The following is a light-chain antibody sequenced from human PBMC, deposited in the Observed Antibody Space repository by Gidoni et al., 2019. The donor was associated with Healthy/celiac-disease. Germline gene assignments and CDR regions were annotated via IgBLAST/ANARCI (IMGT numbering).Light chain of an antibody. Sequence: QSALTQPASVSGSPGQSITISCTGTSSDVGGYNYVSWYHQHPGKAPKLMIDEVSKRPSGVSNRFSGSKSGNTASLTITVLQAEDEADYYCSSYTSSRTYVFGTGTKVTVL. CDR3: SSYTSSRTYV. V-gene: IGLV2-14*01. CDR2: EVS. CDR1: SSDVGGYNY. J-gene: IGLJ1*01.